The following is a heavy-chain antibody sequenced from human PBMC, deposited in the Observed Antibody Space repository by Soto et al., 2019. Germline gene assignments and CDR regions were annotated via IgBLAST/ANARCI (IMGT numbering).Heavy chain of an antibody. J-gene: IGHJ6*02. CDR2: INPNSGGT. D-gene: IGHD6-13*01. V-gene: IGHV1-2*04. CDR1: GYTFTGYY. CDR3: ARDRVAAAGTWTIYYYYGMDV. Sequence: ASXKVSCKASGYTFTGYYMHWVRQAPGQGLEWMGWINPNSGGTNYAQKFQGWVTMTRDTSISTAYMELSRLRSDDTAVYYCARDRVAAAGTWTIYYYYGMDVWGQGTTVTVSS.